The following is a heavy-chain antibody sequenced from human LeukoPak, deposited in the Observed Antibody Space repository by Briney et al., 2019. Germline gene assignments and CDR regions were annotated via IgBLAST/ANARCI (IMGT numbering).Heavy chain of an antibody. J-gene: IGHJ2*01. CDR1: GGSISSYY. D-gene: IGHD3-10*01. V-gene: IGHV4-4*07. Sequence: SETLSLTCTVSGGSISSYYWSWIRQPAGKGLEWIGRIYTSGSTNYNPSLKSRVTMSVDTSKNQFSLKLSSVTAADTAVYYCARSYSNPSNWYFDLWGRGTLVTVSS. CDR3: ARSYSNPSNWYFDL. CDR2: IYTSGST.